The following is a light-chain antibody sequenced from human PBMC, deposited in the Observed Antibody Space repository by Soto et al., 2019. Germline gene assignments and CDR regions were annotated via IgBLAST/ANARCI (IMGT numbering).Light chain of an antibody. CDR1: SSDVGGYNY. CDR2: EVS. CDR3: RSYAGSNNLAV. Sequence: QSALTQPPSASGSPGQSVTISCTGTSSDVGGYNYVSWYQQHPGKAPKLMIYEVSKRPSGVPDRFSGSKSGNTASLTVSGLQAEDEADYFCRSYAGSNNLAVFGGGTKVTVL. V-gene: IGLV2-8*01. J-gene: IGLJ2*01.